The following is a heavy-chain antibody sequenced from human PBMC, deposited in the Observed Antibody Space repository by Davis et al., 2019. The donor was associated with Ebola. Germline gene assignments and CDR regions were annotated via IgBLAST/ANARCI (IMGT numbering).Heavy chain of an antibody. CDR2: ISSSGSTI. CDR3: AREPIAAAAQIDY. Sequence: GESLKISCAASGFTFSDYYMSWIRQAPGKGLEWVSYISSSGSTIYYADSVKGRFTISRDNAKNSLYLQMNSLRAEDTAVYYCAREPIAAAAQIDYWGQGTLVTVSS. J-gene: IGHJ4*02. D-gene: IGHD6-13*01. CDR1: GFTFSDYY. V-gene: IGHV3-11*04.